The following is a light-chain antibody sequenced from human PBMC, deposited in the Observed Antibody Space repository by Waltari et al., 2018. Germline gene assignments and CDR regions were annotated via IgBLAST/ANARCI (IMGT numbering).Light chain of an antibody. V-gene: IGLV3-27*01. CDR3: YAAADNNLGV. CDR2: RDT. J-gene: IGLJ3*02. Sequence: SFELTQTSSLSVSPGQTVRLTCSGDALANKYALWFQQKPGQAPVLIISRDTERPSGIPERFSGSSSGTTVTLTIRGAQAEDEADYYCYAAADNNLGVFGGGTKVTVL. CDR1: ALANKY.